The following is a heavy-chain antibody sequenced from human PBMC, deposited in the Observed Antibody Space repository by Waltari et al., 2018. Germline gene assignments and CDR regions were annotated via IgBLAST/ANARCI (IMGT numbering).Heavy chain of an antibody. CDR2: ISTGSNYI. CDR3: ARGKQWLPFYGMDV. J-gene: IGHJ6*02. CDR1: GFPFRSYS. V-gene: IGHV3-21*02. Sequence: EVQLVESGGGLVKPGGSRSPSCEASGFPFRSYSMNWVRQAPGKGLEWVSSISTGSNYIYYADSMKGRFTISRDNAKNSLYLQMNSLRAEDTAVYYCARGKQWLPFYGMDVWGQGTTVTVSS. D-gene: IGHD6-19*01.